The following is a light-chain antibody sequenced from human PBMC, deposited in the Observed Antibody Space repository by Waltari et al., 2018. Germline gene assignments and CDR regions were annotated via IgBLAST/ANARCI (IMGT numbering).Light chain of an antibody. V-gene: IGKV1-12*01. J-gene: IGKJ4*01. CDR3: QQADRLPLT. CDR1: QVILSW. Sequence: DIQMTQSPTSVSAAVGHRVTITCRASQVILSWLAWYQQKPGKAPKLLISAASGLESGVPSRFSGRGSGTDFTLTISSLQPEDFATYYCQQADRLPLTFGGGTKVEIK. CDR2: AAS.